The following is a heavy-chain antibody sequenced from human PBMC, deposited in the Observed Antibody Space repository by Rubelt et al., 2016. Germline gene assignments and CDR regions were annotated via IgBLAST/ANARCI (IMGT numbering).Heavy chain of an antibody. D-gene: IGHD4-11*01. J-gene: IGHJ4*02. Sequence: QVQLQESGPGLVKPSQTLSLTCTVSGGSISSGGYYWSWIRQHPGKGLEWIGYIYYSGSTCYNRSLNKRLSISVYTSKNQFSLKLSSLTAADTAVYYCARDTGQQLDYWGQGTLVTVSS. CDR1: GGSISSGGYY. CDR3: ARDTGQQLDY. CDR2: IYYSGST. V-gene: IGHV4-31*03.